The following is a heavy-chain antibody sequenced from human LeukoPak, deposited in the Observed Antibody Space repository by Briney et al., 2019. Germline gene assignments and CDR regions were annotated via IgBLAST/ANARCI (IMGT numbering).Heavy chain of an antibody. CDR2: ISSSSSYI. CDR3: ARDINTRPYYFDY. J-gene: IGHJ4*02. D-gene: IGHD1-14*01. Sequence: GGSLRLSCAASGFTFSSYSMNWVRQAPGKGLEWVSSISSSSSYIYYADSVKGRFTISRDNAKNSLYLQMNSLRAEDTAVYYCARDINTRPYYFDYWGLGTLVTVSS. V-gene: IGHV3-21*01. CDR1: GFTFSSYS.